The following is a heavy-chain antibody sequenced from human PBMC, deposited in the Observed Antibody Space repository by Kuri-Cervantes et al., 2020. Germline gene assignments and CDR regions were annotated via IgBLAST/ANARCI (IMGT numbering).Heavy chain of an antibody. Sequence: GGSLRLSCAASGFTSSSYAMHWVRQAPGKGLEWVAVISYDGSNKYYADSVKGRFTISRDNSKNTLYLQMNSLRAEDTAVYYCAKGSRTSRPYFFDYWGQGTLVTVSS. CDR3: AKGSRTSRPYFFDY. CDR1: GFTSSSYA. V-gene: IGHV3-30-3*01. D-gene: IGHD1-26*01. J-gene: IGHJ4*02. CDR2: ISYDGSNK.